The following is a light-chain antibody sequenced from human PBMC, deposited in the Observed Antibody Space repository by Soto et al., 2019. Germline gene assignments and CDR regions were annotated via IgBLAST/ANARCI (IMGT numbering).Light chain of an antibody. CDR3: QQYGSSVKT. CDR1: QSLLYSDGKTY. V-gene: IGKV2D-29*01. Sequence: DIVMTQTPLSLSVTPGQPASISCKSSQSLLYSDGKTYLYWYLQKPGQPPHLLIYEVSYRFSGVSDRLSGSGSGTDFTLKISRVEAEDVAVYFCQQYGSSVKTFGQGTKVDIK. J-gene: IGKJ1*01. CDR2: EVS.